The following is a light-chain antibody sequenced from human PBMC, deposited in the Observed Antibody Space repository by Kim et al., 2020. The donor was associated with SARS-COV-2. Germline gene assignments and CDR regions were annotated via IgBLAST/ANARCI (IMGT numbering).Light chain of an antibody. Sequence: GQSLNSSGSGTSGDIGNSNSVSWYQQHSGEAPRLIIYDVRDRPSGVSARFSGSKSANMASLTISGLRSEDEADYYCCSTSNTLDYVFGSGTKVTVL. V-gene: IGLV2-14*03. CDR2: DVR. CDR1: SGDIGNSNS. CDR3: CSTSNTLDYV. J-gene: IGLJ1*01.